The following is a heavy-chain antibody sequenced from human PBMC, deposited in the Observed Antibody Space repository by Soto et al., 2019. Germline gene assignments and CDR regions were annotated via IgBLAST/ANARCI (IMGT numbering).Heavy chain of an antibody. J-gene: IGHJ4*02. D-gene: IGHD3-10*01. Sequence: ASVKVSCKVSGYTLTELSMHWVRQAPGEGLEWMGGFDPADGETIYAQKFQGRVTMTEDTATDTAYMELSSLRSEDTAVYYCATIWGVSYFDYWGQGTMVTVSS. CDR3: ATIWGVSYFDY. V-gene: IGHV1-24*01. CDR1: GYTLTELS. CDR2: FDPADGET.